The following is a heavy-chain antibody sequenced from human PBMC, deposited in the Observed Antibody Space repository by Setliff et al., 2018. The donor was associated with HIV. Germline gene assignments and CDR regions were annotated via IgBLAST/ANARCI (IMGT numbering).Heavy chain of an antibody. Sequence: PSETLSLTCTVSGGSISSGGYYWSWVRQRPGRGLEWIGHIYYRGDTYYSPSLKSRLAISVDTSKMQFSLTVTSMTAADTAVYYCARVRTGDRSFDFWGQGTLVTVSS. CDR3: ARVRTGDRSFDF. CDR2: IYYRGDT. D-gene: IGHD1-1*01. J-gene: IGHJ4*02. CDR1: GGSISSGGYY. V-gene: IGHV4-31*03.